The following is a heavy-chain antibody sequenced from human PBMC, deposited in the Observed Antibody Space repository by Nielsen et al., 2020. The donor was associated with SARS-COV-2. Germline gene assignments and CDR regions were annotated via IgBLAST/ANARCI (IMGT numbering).Heavy chain of an antibody. J-gene: IGHJ2*01. V-gene: IGHV3-9*01. D-gene: IGHD3-10*01. CDR1: GFTFDDYA. CDR3: AKDMGPVIWYLDL. CDR2: ISWNSGSI. Sequence: GGSLRLSCAASGFTFDDYAMHWVRQAPGKGLEWVSGISWNSGSIGYADSVKGRFTISRDNAKNSLYLQMNSLRAEDTALYYCAKDMGPVIWYLDLWGRGTLVTVSS.